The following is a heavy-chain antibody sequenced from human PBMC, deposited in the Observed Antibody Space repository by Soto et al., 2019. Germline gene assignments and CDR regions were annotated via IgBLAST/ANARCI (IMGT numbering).Heavy chain of an antibody. V-gene: IGHV1-69*01. CDR3: ARVLYYGSGRYCPYGMDV. Sequence: QVQLVQSGAEVKKPGSSVKVSCKTSGVSYNNNGIGWVRQTPGHGLEWMGGDSPPFRTSNYTRKFQCRISITAHASTCTVYMEVSRLTPEDRAHYYCARVLYYGSGRYCPYGMDVWGQGTTVTVSS. J-gene: IGHJ6*02. D-gene: IGHD3-10*01. CDR1: GVSYNNNG. CDR2: DSPPFRTS.